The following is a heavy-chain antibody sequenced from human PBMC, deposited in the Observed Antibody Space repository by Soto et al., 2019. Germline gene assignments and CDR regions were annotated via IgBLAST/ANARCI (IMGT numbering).Heavy chain of an antibody. J-gene: IGHJ4*02. CDR3: ARHIAVPRTRGFDD. D-gene: IGHD6-19*01. Sequence: PSETLSLTCAVSGGSITTNWWSWVRQPPGKGLEWIGEIYHSGTTNYNPSLRGRVTISVDKSNNQFSLNLNSVTAADSAIYYCARHIAVPRTRGFDDWGQANRVTVAS. CDR1: GGSITTNW. V-gene: IGHV4-4*02. CDR2: IYHSGTT.